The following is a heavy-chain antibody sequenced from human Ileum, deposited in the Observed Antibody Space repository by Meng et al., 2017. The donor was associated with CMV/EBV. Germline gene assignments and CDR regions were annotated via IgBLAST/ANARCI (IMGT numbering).Heavy chain of an antibody. J-gene: IGHJ6*01. D-gene: IGHD6-13*01. CDR1: GGSFSGYY. Sequence: SETLSLTCAVYGGSFSGYYWSWIRQPPGKGLEWIGEINHSGSTNYNPSLKSRVTISVDTSKNQFSLKLSSVTAADTAVYYCVRGYSSSRLARYYYGMDVWGQGTTVT. CDR3: VRGYSSSRLARYYYGMDV. CDR2: INHSGST. V-gene: IGHV4-34*01.